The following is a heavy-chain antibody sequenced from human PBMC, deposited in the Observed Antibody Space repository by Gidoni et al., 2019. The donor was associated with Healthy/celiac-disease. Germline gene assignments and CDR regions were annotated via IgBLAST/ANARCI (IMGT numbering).Heavy chain of an antibody. J-gene: IGHJ6*02. CDR3: ARDLVRSYYLYGMDV. CDR2: IYSGGST. CDR1: GFPVSSNY. V-gene: IGHV3-66*01. D-gene: IGHD2-2*01. Sequence: EVQLVESGGGLVQPGGSLRLSCAASGFPVSSNYMNWVRQAPGKGLEWVSAIYSGGSTYYADCVKGRFTISRDNSKNTLYLEMNSLSSEDTAVYDCARDLVRSYYLYGMDVWGQGTTVTVSS.